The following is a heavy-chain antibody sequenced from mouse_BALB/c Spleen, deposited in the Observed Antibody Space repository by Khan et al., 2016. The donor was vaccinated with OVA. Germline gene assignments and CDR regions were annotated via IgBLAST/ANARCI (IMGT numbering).Heavy chain of an antibody. CDR2: SYPGDGST. CDR3: ARGGYGSFAY. V-gene: IGHV1S56*01. J-gene: IGHJ3*01. D-gene: IGHD1-2*01. Sequence: QVQLKQSGPELVKPGALVKMSCKASGYTFTSYGINWVRQRPGQGLEWIGWSYPGDGSTKYNEKFKGKATLTEDKSYSTAYMHLSSLTSENSAVYFCARGGYGSFAYWGQGTLVTVSA. CDR1: GYTFTSYG.